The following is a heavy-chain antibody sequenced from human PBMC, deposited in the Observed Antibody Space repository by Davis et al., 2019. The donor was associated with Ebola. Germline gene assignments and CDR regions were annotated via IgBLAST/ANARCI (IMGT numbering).Heavy chain of an antibody. CDR2: RYHGTDA. Sequence: PSDTLSLTCTVSRYSIGSGYHWGWIRQPPGRGLEWIGNRYHGTDASYNPALRSRVTISLDTSKNKFSLKLNSVTATDTAVYYCVNDGGHGGDSDYWGQGILVTVSS. V-gene: IGHV4-38-2*02. CDR3: VNDGGHGGDSDY. D-gene: IGHD4-23*01. J-gene: IGHJ4*02. CDR1: RYSIGSGYH.